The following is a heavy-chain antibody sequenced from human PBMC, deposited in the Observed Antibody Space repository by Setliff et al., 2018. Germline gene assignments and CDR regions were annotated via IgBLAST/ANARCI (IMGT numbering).Heavy chain of an antibody. CDR1: GISISSGHY. D-gene: IGHD2-15*01. Sequence: SETLSLTCGVSGISISSGHYWGWIRQPPGKGLEWIATIYHKGRTYYNPSLDSRVTISLDTSKNHFSLRLSSVTAADTAVYFCALSSLSLCSGGNCPNAFDVWGQGTMVTVSS. CDR2: IYHKGRT. J-gene: IGHJ3*01. CDR3: ALSSLSLCSGGNCPNAFDV. V-gene: IGHV4-38-2*01.